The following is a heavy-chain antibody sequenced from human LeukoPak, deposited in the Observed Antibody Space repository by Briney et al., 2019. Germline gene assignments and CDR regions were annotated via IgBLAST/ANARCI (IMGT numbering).Heavy chain of an antibody. CDR1: GFTFSSHN. Sequence: GGSLRLSCAASGFTFSSHNMNWVRQAPGKGLEWVSYISSGSTTINQADSVKGRFTISRDNAKNSLYLQMNSLRAEDTAVYYCARALSYCSSTSCSLYYYYYYMDAWGKGTTVTVSS. V-gene: IGHV3-48*01. CDR3: ARALSYCSSTSCSLYYYYYYMDA. CDR2: ISSGSTTI. D-gene: IGHD2-2*01. J-gene: IGHJ6*03.